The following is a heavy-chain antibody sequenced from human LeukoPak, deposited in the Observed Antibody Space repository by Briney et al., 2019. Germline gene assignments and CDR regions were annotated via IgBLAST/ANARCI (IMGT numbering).Heavy chain of an antibody. CDR3: ARSASSNSRSAFDI. V-gene: IGHV4-59*01. CDR1: GGSISSYY. D-gene: IGHD6-6*01. CDR2: SHYSGNT. Sequence: PSETLSLTCTISGGSISSYYWSWIRQPPGKGLEWIGYSHYSGNTNYNPSLKSRVTISVDMSKNQFSLTLRSVAAADTAVYYRARSASSNSRSAFDIWGQGTMVTVSS. J-gene: IGHJ3*02.